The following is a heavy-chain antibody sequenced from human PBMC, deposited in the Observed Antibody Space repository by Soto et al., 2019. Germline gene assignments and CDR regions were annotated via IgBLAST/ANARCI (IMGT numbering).Heavy chain of an antibody. CDR2: IYYSGST. D-gene: IGHD3-10*01. CDR1: GGSISSYY. J-gene: IGHJ4*02. Sequence: SETLSLTCTVSGGSISSYYWSWIRQPPGKGLEWIGYIYYSGSTNYNPSLKSRVTISVDTSKNQFSLKLSSVTAADTAVYYCARDSPDPVLFGSFDYWGQGTLVTVSS. V-gene: IGHV4-59*01. CDR3: ARDSPDPVLFGSFDY.